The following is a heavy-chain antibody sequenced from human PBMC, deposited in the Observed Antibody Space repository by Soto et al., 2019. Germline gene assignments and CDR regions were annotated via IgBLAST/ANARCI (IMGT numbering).Heavy chain of an antibody. CDR3: ARAEWPGIY. J-gene: IGHJ4*02. Sequence: ESGGGLVQPGGSLRLSCAASGFTFSSYSMNWVRQAPGKGLEWVSYISSSSSTIYYADSVKGRFTISRDNAKNSLYLQMNSLRAEDTAVYYCARAEWPGIYWGQGTLVTVSS. D-gene: IGHD3-3*01. CDR1: GFTFSSYS. V-gene: IGHV3-48*01. CDR2: ISSSSSTI.